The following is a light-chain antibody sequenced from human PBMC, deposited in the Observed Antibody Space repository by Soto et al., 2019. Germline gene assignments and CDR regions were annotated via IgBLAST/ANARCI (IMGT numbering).Light chain of an antibody. CDR3: GTWDSRLSAGL. CDR1: SSNIGKNY. V-gene: IGLV1-51*01. CDR2: DNN. Sequence: QSVLTQPPSVSAAPGQTVTISCSGSSSNIGKNYVSWYQQLPGTAPKLLIYDNNKRPSGIPDRFSGSRSGTSATLAITGLQAGDGADYYCGTWDSRLSAGLFGGGTKLTVL. J-gene: IGLJ2*01.